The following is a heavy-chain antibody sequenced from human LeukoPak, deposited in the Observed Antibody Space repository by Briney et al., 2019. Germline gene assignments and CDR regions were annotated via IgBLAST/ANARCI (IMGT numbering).Heavy chain of an antibody. J-gene: IGHJ5*02. V-gene: IGHV1-69*13. CDR2: IIPIVGTA. D-gene: IGHD6-19*01. CDR3: ARDHQYSSGWSWFDP. Sequence: GASVKVSCKASGGTFSSYAISWVRQAPGQGLEWMGGIIPIVGTANYAQKVQGRVTITADESMSTVYMELSSLRSEDTAVYYCARDHQYSSGWSWFDPWGQGTLVTVSS. CDR1: GGTFSSYA.